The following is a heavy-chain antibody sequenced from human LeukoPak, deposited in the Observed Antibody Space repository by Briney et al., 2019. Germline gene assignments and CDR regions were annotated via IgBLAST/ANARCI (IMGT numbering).Heavy chain of an antibody. CDR3: ARLMDTAMVIDYYMDV. Sequence: GGSLRLSCAASGFTFSRYSMNWVRQAPGKGLEWVSSLSSASDFIYYADSVKGRFTISRDNAKNSLYLQMNTLRAEDTAVYYCARLMDTAMVIDYYMDVWGKGTTVTVSS. J-gene: IGHJ6*03. D-gene: IGHD5-18*01. V-gene: IGHV3-21*01. CDR2: LSSASDFI. CDR1: GFTFSRYS.